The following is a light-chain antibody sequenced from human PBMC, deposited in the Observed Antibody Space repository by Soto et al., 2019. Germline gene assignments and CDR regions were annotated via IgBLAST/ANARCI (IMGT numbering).Light chain of an antibody. Sequence: IAITQSPATLSVSPGDRATLSCRTSQSLSTNLAWSQQKPGQAPRLLIYGAFNRATGIPARFSGSGSGTEFPLTIGSLQSEDFAVYYCQQYNNWWTFGQGARVEIK. CDR3: QQYNNWWT. J-gene: IGKJ1*01. CDR2: GAF. V-gene: IGKV3-15*01. CDR1: QSLSTN.